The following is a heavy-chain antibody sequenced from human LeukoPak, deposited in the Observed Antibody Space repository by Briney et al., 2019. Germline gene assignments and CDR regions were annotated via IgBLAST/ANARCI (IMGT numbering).Heavy chain of an antibody. CDR3: ATVHGPGGYYFDF. Sequence: PGGSLRLSCAASGFTVTTSYMGWVRQAPGKGLDWVSIIYDDHSTYYADSVKGRVTMSRDSSKNTLYLQMNSLRVEDTAVYYCATVHGPGGYYFDFWGQGTLVTVSS. V-gene: IGHV3-53*01. CDR1: GFTVTTSY. D-gene: IGHD3-10*01. CDR2: IYDDHST. J-gene: IGHJ4*02.